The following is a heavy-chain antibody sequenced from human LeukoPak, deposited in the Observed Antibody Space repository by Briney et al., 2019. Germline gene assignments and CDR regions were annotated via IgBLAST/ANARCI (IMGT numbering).Heavy chain of an antibody. V-gene: IGHV3-74*01. Sequence: GGSLRLSRAASGFTFITYWMHWVRQAPGKGLVWVSRTNSDGTSTTYADSVKGRFTISRDNAKNTLYLQMNSLRADDTAMYYCARDTGYSNYDYWGQGTLVTVSS. CDR2: TNSDGTST. CDR3: ARDTGYSNYDY. CDR1: GFTFITYW. D-gene: IGHD4-11*01. J-gene: IGHJ4*02.